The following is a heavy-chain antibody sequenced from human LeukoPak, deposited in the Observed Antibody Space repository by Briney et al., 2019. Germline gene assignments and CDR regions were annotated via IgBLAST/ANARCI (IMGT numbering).Heavy chain of an antibody. Sequence: SETLSLTCTVSGGSISSSSYYWGWHRQRPGKGLEWIGSMYYSGSTYYNPSLKRRVTISVDTSKKQFSLKQSSVTAADTAVYYCARHGNEFWAPDGFDIWGQGTMVTVSS. D-gene: IGHD3-3*01. J-gene: IGHJ3*02. CDR2: MYYSGST. CDR1: GGSISSSSYY. CDR3: ARHGNEFWAPDGFDI. V-gene: IGHV4-39*01.